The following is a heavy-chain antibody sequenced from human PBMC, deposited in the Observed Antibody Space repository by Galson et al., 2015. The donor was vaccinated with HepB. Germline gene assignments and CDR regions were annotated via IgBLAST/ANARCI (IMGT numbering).Heavy chain of an antibody. V-gene: IGHV3-21*01. J-gene: IGHJ6*02. CDR3: ARDLAVAGTYYGMDV. CDR1: GFTFSSYS. Sequence: SLRLSCAASGFTFSSYSMNWVRQAPGKGLEWVSSISSSSSYIYYADSVKGRFTISRDNAKNSLYLQMNSLRAEDTAVYYCARDLAVAGTYYGMDVWGQGTTVTVSS. CDR2: ISSSSSYI. D-gene: IGHD6-19*01.